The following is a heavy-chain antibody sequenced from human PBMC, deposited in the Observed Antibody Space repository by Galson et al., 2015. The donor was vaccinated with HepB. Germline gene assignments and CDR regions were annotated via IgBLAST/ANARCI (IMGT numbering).Heavy chain of an antibody. D-gene: IGHD2-2*01. V-gene: IGHV2-70*01. CDR1: GFSLSTSGMC. Sequence: PALVKPTQTLTLTCTFSGFSLSTSGMCVSWIRQPPGKALEWLALIDWDDDKYYSTSLKTRLTISKDTSKNQVVLTMTNMDPVDTATYYCARTTNGAVVVPAADSFYYYMDVWGKGTTVTVSS. CDR3: ARTTNGAVVVPAADSFYYYMDV. CDR2: IDWDDDK. J-gene: IGHJ6*03.